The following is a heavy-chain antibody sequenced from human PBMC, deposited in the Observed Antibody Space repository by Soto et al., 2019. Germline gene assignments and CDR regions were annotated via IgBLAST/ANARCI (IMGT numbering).Heavy chain of an antibody. J-gene: IGHJ4*02. CDR3: ARESEITMIVGLFDY. CDR1: GFTFSSYS. CDR2: ISSSSSYI. D-gene: IGHD3-22*01. V-gene: IGHV3-21*01. Sequence: GGSLRLSCAASGFTFSSYSMNWVRQAPGKGLEWVSSISSSSSYIYYADSVKGRFTISRDNAKNSLYLQMNSLRAEDTAVYYCARESEITMIVGLFDYWGQGTLVTVSS.